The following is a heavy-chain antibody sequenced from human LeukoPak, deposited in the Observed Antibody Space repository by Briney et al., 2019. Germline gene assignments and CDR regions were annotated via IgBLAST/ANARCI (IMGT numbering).Heavy chain of an antibody. D-gene: IGHD6-13*01. Sequence: TLSLTCTVSGGSISSYYWSWIRQPPGKALEWLALIYWNDDKRYSPSLKSRLTITKDTSKNQVVLTMTNMDPVDTATYYCAHRHGSRWHQDYNWFDPWGQGTLVTVSS. J-gene: IGHJ5*02. V-gene: IGHV2-5*01. CDR1: GGSISSYYW. CDR2: IYWNDDK. CDR3: AHRHGSRWHQDYNWFDP.